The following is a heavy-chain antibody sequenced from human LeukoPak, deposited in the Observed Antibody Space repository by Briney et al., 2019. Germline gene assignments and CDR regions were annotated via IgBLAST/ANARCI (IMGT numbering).Heavy chain of an antibody. Sequence: SETLSLTCTVSGDSINSLDLWSWIRQPPGKGLEWIGEINHSGSTNYNPSLKSRVTISVDTSKNQFSLKLNSVTAADTAVYYCARFGTYWGQGILVTVSS. J-gene: IGHJ4*02. V-gene: IGHV4-34*01. CDR3: ARFGTY. CDR2: INHSGST. D-gene: IGHD3-10*01. CDR1: GDSINSLDL.